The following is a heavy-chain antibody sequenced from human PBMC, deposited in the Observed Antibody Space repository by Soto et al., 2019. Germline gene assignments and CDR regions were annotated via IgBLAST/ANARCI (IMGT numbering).Heavy chain of an antibody. CDR2: INAGNGNT. Sequence: ASVKVSCKASGYTFTSYAMHWVRQAPGQRIEWMGWINAGNGNTKYSQKFQGRVTITRDTSASKAYMELSSLRSEDTAVYYCAVWPLVGSGSSPNWFDPWGQEPLVPVSS. D-gene: IGHD3-10*01. J-gene: IGHJ5*02. CDR1: GYTFTSYA. CDR3: AVWPLVGSGSSPNWFDP. V-gene: IGHV1-3*01.